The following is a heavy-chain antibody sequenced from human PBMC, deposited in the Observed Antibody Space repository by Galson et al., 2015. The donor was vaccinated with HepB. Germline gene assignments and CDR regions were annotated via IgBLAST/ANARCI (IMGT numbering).Heavy chain of an antibody. Sequence: SLRLSCAASGFTFSSYGMHWVRQAPGKGLEWVAVISYDGSNKYYADSVKGRFTISRDNSKNTLYLQMNSLRAEDTAVYYCAREASIRITTRMGMDVWGQGTTVTVSS. CDR3: AREASIRITTRMGMDV. CDR2: ISYDGSNK. V-gene: IGHV3-30*03. D-gene: IGHD3-10*01. CDR1: GFTFSSYG. J-gene: IGHJ6*02.